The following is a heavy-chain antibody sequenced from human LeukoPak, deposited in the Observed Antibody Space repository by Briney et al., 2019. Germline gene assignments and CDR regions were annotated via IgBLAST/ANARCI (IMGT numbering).Heavy chain of an antibody. V-gene: IGHV1-18*01. CDR2: INAYNGNT. CDR1: GYTFTSYG. CDR3: ARAPSHSDY. J-gene: IGHJ4*02. Sequence: GASVKVSCKASGYTFTSYGISWVRQAPGQGLEWMGWINAYNGNTNYAQKLQGRVTMTTDTSRSTAYMALRSLRSDDTAVYYCARAPSHSDYWGQGTLVTVSS.